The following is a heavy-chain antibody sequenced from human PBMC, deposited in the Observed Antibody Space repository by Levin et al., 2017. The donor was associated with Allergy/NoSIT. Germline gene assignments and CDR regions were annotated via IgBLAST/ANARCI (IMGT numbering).Heavy chain of an antibody. V-gene: IGHV2-5*01. J-gene: IGHJ4*02. CDR2: IYWNDDK. CDR3: AHTETGPNSFDY. Sequence: SGPTLVKPTQTLTLTCTFSGFSLSTSGVGVGWIRQPPGKALEWLALIYWNDDKRYSPSLKSRLTITKDTSKNQVVLTMTNLDPVDTATYYCAHTETGPNSFDYWGQGTLVTVSS. D-gene: IGHD1-7*01. CDR1: GFSLSTSGVG.